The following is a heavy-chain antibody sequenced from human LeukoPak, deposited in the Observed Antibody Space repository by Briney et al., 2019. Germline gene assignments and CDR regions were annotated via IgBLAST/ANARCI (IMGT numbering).Heavy chain of an antibody. CDR2: ISYDGSNK. Sequence: GGSLRLSCAASGFTFSSCGMHWVRQAPGKGLEWVAVISYDGSNKYYADSVKGRFTISRDNSKNTLYLQMNSLRAEDTAVYYCARAADTAMVFDYWGQGTLVTVSS. J-gene: IGHJ4*02. CDR3: ARAADTAMVFDY. D-gene: IGHD5-18*01. V-gene: IGHV3-30*03. CDR1: GFTFSSCG.